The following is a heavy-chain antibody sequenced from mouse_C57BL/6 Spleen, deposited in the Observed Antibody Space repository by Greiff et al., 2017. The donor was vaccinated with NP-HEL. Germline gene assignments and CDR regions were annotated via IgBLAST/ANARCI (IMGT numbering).Heavy chain of an antibody. CDR1: GYTFTDYY. CDR2: INPYNGGT. V-gene: IGHV1-19*01. J-gene: IGHJ4*01. Sequence: VQLQQSGPVLVKPGASVKMSCKASGYTFTDYYMNWVKQSHGKSLEWIGVINPYNGGTSYNQKFKGKATLTVDKSSSTAYMELNSLTSEDSAVYYCARSRYQDAMDYWGQGTSVTVSS. CDR3: ARSRYQDAMDY. D-gene: IGHD1-1*01.